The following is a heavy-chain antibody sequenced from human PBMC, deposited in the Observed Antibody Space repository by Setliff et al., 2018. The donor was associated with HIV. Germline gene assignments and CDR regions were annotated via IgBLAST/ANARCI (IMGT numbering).Heavy chain of an antibody. CDR1: GGSISSYY. CDR2: IYYSGSS. CDR3: ARGYPGIAVAGLSYYYYYYMDV. V-gene: IGHV4-59*01. Sequence: SETLSLTCTVSGGSISSYYWSWIRQTPGKGLEWIGYIYYSGSSNHNPSLKSRVTISVDTSKNQFSLKLSSVTAADTAVYYCARGYPGIAVAGLSYYYYYYMDVWGKGTTVTVSS. J-gene: IGHJ6*03. D-gene: IGHD6-19*01.